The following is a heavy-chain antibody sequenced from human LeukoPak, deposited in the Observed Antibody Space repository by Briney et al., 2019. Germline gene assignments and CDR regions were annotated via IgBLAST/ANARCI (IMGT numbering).Heavy chain of an antibody. Sequence: PGGSLRLSCAASGFTFSSYSMNWVRQAPGKGLEWVSSISSSSSYIYYADPVKGRFTISRDNAKNSLYLQMNSLRAEDTAVYYCARDGFEFVAGMVGYGMDVWGQGTTVTVSS. CDR2: ISSSSSYI. D-gene: IGHD6-19*01. V-gene: IGHV3-21*01. J-gene: IGHJ6*02. CDR1: GFTFSSYS. CDR3: ARDGFEFVAGMVGYGMDV.